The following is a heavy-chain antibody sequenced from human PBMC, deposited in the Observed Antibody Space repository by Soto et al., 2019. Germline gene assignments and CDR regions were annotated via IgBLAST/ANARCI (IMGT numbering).Heavy chain of an antibody. CDR1: GYTFIKYY. J-gene: IGHJ6*02. V-gene: IGHV1-46*01. D-gene: IGHD1-7*01. CDR3: AREGPITGTTGDYYYYGMDV. CDR2: LNPSSGST. Sequence: QVQLVQSGAEVKKPGASVKVSCKASGYTFIKYYIHWVRQAPEQGLEWMGVLNPSSGSTTYAQRCQGRVTMTSDTSTSTFYMELSSLRSEDTAVYYCAREGPITGTTGDYYYYGMDVWGQGTTVTVSS.